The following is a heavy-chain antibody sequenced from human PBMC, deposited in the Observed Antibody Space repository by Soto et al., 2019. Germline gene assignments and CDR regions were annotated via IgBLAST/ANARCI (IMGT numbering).Heavy chain of an antibody. J-gene: IGHJ4*02. Sequence: PSETLSLTCTVSGDSVSSGSYYWTWIRQSPGKRPEWIGCLYNRGNTNYNPALKSRSTISVDTSKNQFSLRLSSVTAADTAVYFCAYSSTPFDYWGQGTLVTVSS. CDR2: LYNRGNT. D-gene: IGHD6-13*01. CDR3: AYSSTPFDY. V-gene: IGHV4-61*01. CDR1: GDSVSSGSYY.